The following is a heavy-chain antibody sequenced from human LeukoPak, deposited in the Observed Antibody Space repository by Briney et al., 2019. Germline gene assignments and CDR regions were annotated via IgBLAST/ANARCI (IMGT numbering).Heavy chain of an antibody. V-gene: IGHV3-23*01. J-gene: IGHJ2*01. CDR2: ISGGSNNI. Sequence: WGPLSLSCAASAFTFSSYTMNWVRQAPGQGLDLVSSISGGSNNINYEGSVKGRFTTSRDNSQNTLYLQMNSLRADDTAVYYCAKDQGTAIFGMIIPDWYFDLWGRGTLVTVSS. D-gene: IGHD3-3*01. CDR3: AKDQGTAIFGMIIPDWYFDL. CDR1: AFTFSSYT.